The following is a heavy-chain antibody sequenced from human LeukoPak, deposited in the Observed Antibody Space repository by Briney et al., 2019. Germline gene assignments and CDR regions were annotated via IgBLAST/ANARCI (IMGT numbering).Heavy chain of an antibody. J-gene: IGHJ3*02. V-gene: IGHV3-48*01. Sequence: GGSLRLSCAASGFTFSDYSMNWVRQAPGKGLEWVSYISSSSSTIYYADSVKGRFTISRDNAKNSLYLQMNSLRAEDTAVYYCASDMRFLAWLLGDDALDIWGQGTMVTVSS. D-gene: IGHD3-3*01. CDR1: GFTFSDYS. CDR2: ISSSSSTI. CDR3: ASDMRFLAWLLGDDALDI.